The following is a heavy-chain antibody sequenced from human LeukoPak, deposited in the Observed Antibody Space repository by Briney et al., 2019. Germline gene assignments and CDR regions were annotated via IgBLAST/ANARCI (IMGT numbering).Heavy chain of an antibody. D-gene: IGHD1-1*01. CDR2: ISNDGINK. V-gene: IGHV3-30-3*01. CDR1: GFTLSSYA. J-gene: IGHJ4*02. CDR3: AKDIAGNGY. Sequence: GRSLRLSCAASGFTLSSYAVHWVRQSPGKGLEWVAVISNDGINKYYVDSVKGRFTISRDNSKNTLYLQMNSLRAEDTAVYYCAKDIAGNGYWGQGTLVTVSS.